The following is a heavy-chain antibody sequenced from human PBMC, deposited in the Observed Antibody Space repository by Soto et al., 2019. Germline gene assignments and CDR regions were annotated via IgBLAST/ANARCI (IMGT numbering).Heavy chain of an antibody. CDR1: GFTFGSYA. Sequence: EVQLLESGGGLVQGGGSLRLSCAASGFTFGSYAMTWVRQAPGKGLEWVSTISGSGDSAYYADSVKGRFTISRDNSRNTLSLQMNSLRAEDTALYYCAKENWTDGNNWFDPWGQGTLVTVSS. CDR3: AKENWTDGNNWFDP. D-gene: IGHD1-1*01. CDR2: ISGSGDSA. V-gene: IGHV3-23*01. J-gene: IGHJ5*02.